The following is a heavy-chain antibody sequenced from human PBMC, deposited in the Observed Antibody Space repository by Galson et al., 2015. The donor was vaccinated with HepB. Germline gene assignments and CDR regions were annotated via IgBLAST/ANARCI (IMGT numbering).Heavy chain of an antibody. Sequence: IRQSPGKALQLIGYMLNTGSTTYHSSFESRVTISMDRSRNLFSLKLTSVTAADTAVYYCARGYYRSGSYIDYWGQGTLVTVSS. CDR3: ARGYYRSGSYIDY. V-gene: IGHV4-4*09. CDR2: MLNTGST. D-gene: IGHD3-10*01. J-gene: IGHJ4*02.